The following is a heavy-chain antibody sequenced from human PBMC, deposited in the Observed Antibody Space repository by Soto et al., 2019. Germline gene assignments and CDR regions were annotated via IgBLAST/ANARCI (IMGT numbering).Heavy chain of an antibody. D-gene: IGHD6-13*01. CDR1: GFTFSSYA. V-gene: IGHV3-30-3*01. Sequence: SLRLSCAASGFTFSSYAMHWVRQAPGKGLEWVAVISYDGSNKYYADSVKGRFTISRDNSKNTLYLQMNSLRAEDTAVYYCARDSSGAAAGTGWYYYGMDVWGQGTTVTVSS. CDR3: ARDSSGAAAGTGWYYYGMDV. CDR2: ISYDGSNK. J-gene: IGHJ6*02.